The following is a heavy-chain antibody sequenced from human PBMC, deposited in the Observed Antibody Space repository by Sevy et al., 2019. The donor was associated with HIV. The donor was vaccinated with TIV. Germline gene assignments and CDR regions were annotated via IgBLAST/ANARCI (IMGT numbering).Heavy chain of an antibody. Sequence: SETLSLTCSVSGGSISSSTYYWGWIRQPPGRGLEWIGSVYFTESTYYNPSLKSRVTISVDTSKNEFSLKVNSVTAADTAVYYCARLGGLRFFDWSSLNYFDYWGQGTLVTVSS. D-gene: IGHD3-9*01. CDR1: GGSISSSTYY. CDR3: ARLGGLRFFDWSSLNYFDY. CDR2: VYFTEST. V-gene: IGHV4-39*01. J-gene: IGHJ4*02.